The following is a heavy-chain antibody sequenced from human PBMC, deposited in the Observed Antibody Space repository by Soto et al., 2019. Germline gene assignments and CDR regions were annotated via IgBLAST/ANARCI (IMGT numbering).Heavy chain of an antibody. J-gene: IGHJ5*02. Sequence: SETLSLTCAVSGGSISSGGHSWSWIRQPPGKGLEWIGYIYHSGSTYYNPSLKSRVTISVDRSKNQFSLKLSSVTAADTAVYYCARAHCGGDCYSDFSNNWFDPWGQGTLVTVSS. CDR2: IYHSGST. CDR3: ARAHCGGDCYSDFSNNWFDP. CDR1: GGSISSGGHS. V-gene: IGHV4-30-2*01. D-gene: IGHD2-21*02.